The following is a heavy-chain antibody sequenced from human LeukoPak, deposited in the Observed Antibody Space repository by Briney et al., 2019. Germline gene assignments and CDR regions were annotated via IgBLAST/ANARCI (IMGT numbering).Heavy chain of an antibody. CDR2: IGWHGGAI. CDR1: GLIFNDYT. CDR3: AKDRSRSSSYGDAFDI. V-gene: IGHV3-9*01. D-gene: IGHD6-6*01. J-gene: IGHJ3*02. Sequence: PGGSLRHSCAASGLIFNDYTLHWVRLLPGKGLEWVSGIGWHGGAIGYADSVKGRFTISRDNAKNSLYLQMNSLTAEDTALYYCAKDRSRSSSYGDAFDIWGQGTVVTVSS.